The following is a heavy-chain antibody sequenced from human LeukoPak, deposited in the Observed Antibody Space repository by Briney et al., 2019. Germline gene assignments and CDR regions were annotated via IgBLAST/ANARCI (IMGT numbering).Heavy chain of an antibody. J-gene: IGHJ4*02. CDR2: IYYSGST. D-gene: IGHD3-10*01. CDR1: GGSISSYY. V-gene: IGHV4-59*01. Sequence: SETLSLTCTVSGGSISSYYWSWIRQPPGKGLEWIGYIYYSGSTNYNLSLKSRVTISVDTSKNQFSLKLSSVTAADTAVYYCARGHYLYYFDYWGQGTLVTVSS. CDR3: ARGHYLYYFDY.